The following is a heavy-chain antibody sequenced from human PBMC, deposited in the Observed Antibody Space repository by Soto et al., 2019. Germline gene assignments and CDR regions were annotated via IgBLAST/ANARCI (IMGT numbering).Heavy chain of an antibody. V-gene: IGHV3-33*01. CDR3: ARELAVRNPTGWFDP. D-gene: IGHD3-10*01. Sequence: QVQLVESGGGVVQPGKSLRLSCTASGFNFGSYGMHWVRQAPGKGLEWVAVIWKDGSDQYYADSVKGRFTVSRDNSKDMLYRQRNGLNPENTPVYYCARELAVRNPTGWFDPWGQGNLVTVSS. J-gene: IGHJ5*02. CDR2: IWKDGSDQ. CDR1: GFNFGSYG.